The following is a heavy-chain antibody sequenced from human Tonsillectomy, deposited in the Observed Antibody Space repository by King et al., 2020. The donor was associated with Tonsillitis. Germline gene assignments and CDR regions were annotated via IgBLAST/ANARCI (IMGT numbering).Heavy chain of an antibody. CDR2: INHSGST. CDR3: AIHCSGGICYSYGMDV. CDR1: GGSFSGYY. V-gene: IGHV4-34*01. J-gene: IGHJ6*02. Sequence: VQLQQWGAGLLKPSETLSLTCAVYGGSFSGYYWSWIRQPPGKGLEWIGEINHSGSTNYNPSLKSRVTISVDTSKNQFSLKLSSVTAADTAVYYYAIHCSGGICYSYGMDVWGQGTTVTVSS. D-gene: IGHD2-15*01.